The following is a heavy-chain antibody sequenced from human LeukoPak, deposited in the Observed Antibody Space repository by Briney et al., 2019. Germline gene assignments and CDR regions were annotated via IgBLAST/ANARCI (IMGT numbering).Heavy chain of an antibody. V-gene: IGHV3-30*02. Sequence: GGSLRLSCAASGFTFSNYGMHWVRQGPGKGLEWVAFIRYDGSNKDYTDSVKGRFTISRENSKNTLYLQMNSLRVEDTAVYYCARGLWYGLDYWGQGTLVTVSS. CDR2: IRYDGSNK. CDR1: GFTFSNYG. J-gene: IGHJ4*02. D-gene: IGHD6-13*01. CDR3: ARGLWYGLDY.